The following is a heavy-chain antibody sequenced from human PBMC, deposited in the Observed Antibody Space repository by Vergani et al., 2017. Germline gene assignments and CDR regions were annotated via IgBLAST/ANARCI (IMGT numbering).Heavy chain of an antibody. V-gene: IGHV3-21*01. J-gene: IGHJ6*02. Sequence: EVQLVESGGGLVKPGGSLRLSCAASGFTFSSYSMNWVRQAPGKGLEWVSSISSSSSYIYYADSVKGRFTISRDNAKNSLYLQMNSLRAEDTAVYYCARGSYYDILTGNYYYGMDVWGQGTTVIVSS. CDR3: ARGSYYDILTGNYYYGMDV. CDR2: ISSSSSYI. D-gene: IGHD3-9*01. CDR1: GFTFSSYS.